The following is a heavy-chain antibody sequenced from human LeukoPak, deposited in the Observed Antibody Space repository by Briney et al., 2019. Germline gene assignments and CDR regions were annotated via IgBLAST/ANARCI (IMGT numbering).Heavy chain of an antibody. CDR1: GYTFTGYY. V-gene: IGHV1-18*04. CDR2: ISAYNGNT. D-gene: IGHD3-10*01. CDR3: ARGVFWNYYGSGTHYYYYYYMDV. J-gene: IGHJ6*03. Sequence: GASVKVSCKASGYTFTGYYIHWVRQAPGQGLEWMGWISAYNGNTNYAQKLQGRVTMTTDTSTSTAYMELRSLRSDDTAVYYCARGVFWNYYGSGTHYYYYYYMDVWGKGTTVTISS.